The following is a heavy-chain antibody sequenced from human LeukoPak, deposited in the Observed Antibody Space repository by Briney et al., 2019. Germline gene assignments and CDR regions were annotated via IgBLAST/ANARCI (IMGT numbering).Heavy chain of an antibody. CDR3: NTDINTIYDKVH. D-gene: IGHD5/OR15-5a*01. CDR2: ITSRNDGETT. V-gene: IGHV3-15*01. CDR1: GFTFSSYE. J-gene: IGHJ4*02. Sequence: PGGSLRLSCAASGFTFSSYEMNWVRQPPGKGLEWVGRITSRNDGETTAYAAPVKGRFTISRDDSKNTIYLQMNSLKTEDTAVYYCNTDINTIYDKVHWGQGTLVTVSS.